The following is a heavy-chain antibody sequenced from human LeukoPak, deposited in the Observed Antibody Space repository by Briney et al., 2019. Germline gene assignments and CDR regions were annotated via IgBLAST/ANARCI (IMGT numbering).Heavy chain of an antibody. CDR3: AKGDGGTRISYFDY. CDR2: ISYDGSNK. Sequence: GGSLRLSCAASGFTFSSYAMHWVRQAPGKGLEWVAVISYDGSNKYYADSVKGRFTISRDNSKNTLYLQMNSLRAEDTAVYYCAKGDGGTRISYFDYWGQGTLVTVSS. CDR1: GFTFSSYA. V-gene: IGHV3-30-3*01. D-gene: IGHD2-2*01. J-gene: IGHJ4*02.